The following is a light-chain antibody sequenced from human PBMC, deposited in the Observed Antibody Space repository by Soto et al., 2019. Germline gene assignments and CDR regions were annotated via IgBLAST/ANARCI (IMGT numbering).Light chain of an antibody. CDR3: NSYSGGTTLYL. V-gene: IGLV2-14*01. Sequence: QSALTQPASVSGSPGQSITISCTGTSTDVGGYNYVSWYQQHPGKAPKLLISDVSNRPSGVSFRFPGSKSGNTASLTISGLQAEDEADYYCNSYSGGTTLYLFGTGTKVTVL. J-gene: IGLJ1*01. CDR2: DVS. CDR1: STDVGGYNY.